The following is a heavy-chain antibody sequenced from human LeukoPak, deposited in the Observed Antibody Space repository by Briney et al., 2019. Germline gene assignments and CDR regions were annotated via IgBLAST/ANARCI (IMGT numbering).Heavy chain of an antibody. CDR3: ARGVHYYDSSGYYY. V-gene: IGHV4-34*01. CDR1: GGSFSGYY. CDR2: INHSGST. J-gene: IGHJ4*02. Sequence: PSETLSLTCAVYGGSFSGYYWSWIRQPSGKGLEWIGEINHSGSTNYNPSLKSRVTISVDTSKNQFSLKLSSVTAADTAVYYCARGVHYYDSSGYYYWGQGTLVTVSS. D-gene: IGHD3-22*01.